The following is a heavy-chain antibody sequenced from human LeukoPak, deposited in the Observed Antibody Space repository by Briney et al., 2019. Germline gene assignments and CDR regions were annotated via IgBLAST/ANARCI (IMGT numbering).Heavy chain of an antibody. Sequence: SQTLSLTCAVSGGSISSGGYSWSWIRQPPGKGLEWIGYVYHSGSTYYNPSLKSRVTISVDRSKNQFSLKLSSVTAADTAVYYCARSSLVRGVITTFDYWGQGTLVTVSS. CDR2: VYHSGST. CDR3: ARSSLVRGVITTFDY. J-gene: IGHJ4*02. CDR1: GGSISSGGYS. V-gene: IGHV4-30-2*01. D-gene: IGHD3-10*01.